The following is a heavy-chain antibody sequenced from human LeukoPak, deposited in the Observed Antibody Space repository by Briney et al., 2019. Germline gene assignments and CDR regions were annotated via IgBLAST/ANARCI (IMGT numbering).Heavy chain of an antibody. V-gene: IGHV3-20*04. Sequence: GSLRLSCAASGFRFDDYGMSWVRHVPGKGLEWVSGTNWDGASTGYADSVKGRFTISRDNVKNFLYLQMNSLRVEDTALYFCGRVYCSTTSCYDYYDYYMGVWGKGTTVTVSS. CDR2: TNWDGAST. CDR3: GRVYCSTTSCYDYYDYYMGV. J-gene: IGHJ6*03. CDR1: GFRFDDYG. D-gene: IGHD2-2*01.